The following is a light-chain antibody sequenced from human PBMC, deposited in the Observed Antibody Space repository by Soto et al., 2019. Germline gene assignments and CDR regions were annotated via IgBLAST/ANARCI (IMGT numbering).Light chain of an antibody. CDR2: EVV. Sequence: QSVLNQPASLSGSPGQSITVYCSGTSRNIGGYNVVSWYQQHPGKAPRLIIYEVVQRPSGVPDRFSGSKSGNTASLTVSGLQAADEADYFCKSYAGSNTYVFRSGTKVTVL. CDR3: KSYAGSNTYV. CDR1: SRNIGGYNV. J-gene: IGLJ1*01. V-gene: IGLV2-8*01.